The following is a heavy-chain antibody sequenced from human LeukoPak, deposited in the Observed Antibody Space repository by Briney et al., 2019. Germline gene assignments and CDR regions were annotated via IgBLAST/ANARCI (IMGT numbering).Heavy chain of an antibody. J-gene: IGHJ1*01. Sequence: GGSLRLSCAASGFPFSSYAMSWVRQAPGRGLEWVSGINNSGDNTYYADSVEGRFTISRDNSKNTLFLQMSSLRAEDTAVYYCAKNVVGTTDWGQGTLVTVSS. D-gene: IGHD1-26*01. V-gene: IGHV3-23*01. CDR2: INNSGDNT. CDR3: AKNVVGTTD. CDR1: GFPFSSYA.